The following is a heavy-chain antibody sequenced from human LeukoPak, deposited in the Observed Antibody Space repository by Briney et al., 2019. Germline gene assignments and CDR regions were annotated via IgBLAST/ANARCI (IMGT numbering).Heavy chain of an antibody. D-gene: IGHD6-19*01. J-gene: IGHJ4*02. CDR2: ISAYNGNT. Sequence: GASVKVSCKASGYTFTSYGISWVRQAPGQGLEWMGWISAYNGNTNYAQKLQGRVTMTTDTSTSTAYMELRSLRSDDTAVYYCARDLTGAVAAHFDYWGQGTLVTVSS. CDR3: ARDLTGAVAAHFDY. CDR1: GYTFTSYG. V-gene: IGHV1-18*01.